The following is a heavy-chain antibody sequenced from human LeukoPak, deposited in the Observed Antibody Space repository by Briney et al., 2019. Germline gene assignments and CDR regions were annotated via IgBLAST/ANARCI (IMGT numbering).Heavy chain of an antibody. V-gene: IGHV3-74*01. J-gene: IGHJ4*02. Sequence: GGSLRLSCAASGFTFSSYWMSWVRQAPGKGLVWVSRISPTGSTTSYADSVKGRFTVSRDNAKNTLYLQVNNLRAEDTAVYYCARGPNSNWSGLDFWGQGTLLTVSS. D-gene: IGHD6-6*01. CDR3: ARGPNSNWSGLDF. CDR1: GFTFSSYW. CDR2: ISPTGSTT.